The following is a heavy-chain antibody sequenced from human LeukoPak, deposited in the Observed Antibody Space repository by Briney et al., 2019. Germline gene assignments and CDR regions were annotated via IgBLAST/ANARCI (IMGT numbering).Heavy chain of an antibody. CDR3: ARDRPNYYGSDGHYYRRDGDY. J-gene: IGHJ4*02. D-gene: IGHD3-22*01. CDR2: ITSRGEST. CDR1: GFTFSIYA. V-gene: IGHV3-23*01. Sequence: PGGSLRLSCAASGFTFSIYAMSWVRQAPGKGLQWVSSITSRGESTLYVDSVEGRFTITRDNSENTLYLQMHSLRAEDTAVYYCARDRPNYYGSDGHYYRRDGDYWGRGTLVSVSS.